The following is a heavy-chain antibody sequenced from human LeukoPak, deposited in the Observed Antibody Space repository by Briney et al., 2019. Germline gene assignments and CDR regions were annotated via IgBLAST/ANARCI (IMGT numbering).Heavy chain of an antibody. CDR3: ARDSRTTGTPSGYFDY. J-gene: IGHJ4*02. CDR1: GFTFSSYS. CDR2: ISSSSSDI. V-gene: IGHV3-21*01. Sequence: PGGSLRLSCAASGFTFSSYSLNWVRQAPGKGLEWVSSISSSSSDIYYAVSVKGRFTISRDNAKNSLYLQMNSLRAEDTAVYYCARDSRTTGTPSGYFDYWGQGTLVTVSS. D-gene: IGHD1-1*01.